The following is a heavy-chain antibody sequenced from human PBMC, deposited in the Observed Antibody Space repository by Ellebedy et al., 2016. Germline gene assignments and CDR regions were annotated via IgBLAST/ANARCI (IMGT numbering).Heavy chain of an antibody. CDR1: GGPISRYH. V-gene: IGHV4-59*01. D-gene: IGHD3-10*01. J-gene: IGHJ4*02. CDR2: IYYTGTT. Sequence: SETLSLPCILSGGPISRYHWSWIRPPPGRGLAWIGHIYYTGTTNYNPSLQSRVTISLDTSKNQFSLRLTSVTAADTAVHYCARIGGVSFGERPIDYWGQGTLVTVSS. CDR3: ARIGGVSFGERPIDY.